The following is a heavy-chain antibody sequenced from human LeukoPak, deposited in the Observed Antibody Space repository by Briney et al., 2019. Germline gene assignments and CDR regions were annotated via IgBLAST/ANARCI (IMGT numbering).Heavy chain of an antibody. CDR2: IYSGGST. Sequence: GGSLRLSCAASGFTVSSNYMSWVRQAPGKGLGWVSVIYSGGSTYYADSVKGRFTISRDNSKNTLYLQMNSLRAEDTAVYYCAAGVVATTNFDYWGQGTLVTVSS. CDR3: AAGVVATTNFDY. CDR1: GFTVSSNY. J-gene: IGHJ4*02. V-gene: IGHV3-66*01. D-gene: IGHD5-12*01.